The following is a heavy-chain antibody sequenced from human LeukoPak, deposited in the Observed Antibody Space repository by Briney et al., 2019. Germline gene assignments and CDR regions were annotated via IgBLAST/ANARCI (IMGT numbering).Heavy chain of an antibody. D-gene: IGHD2-2*01. CDR3: ARWAAATDY. Sequence: GGSLRLSCAASGFTVSSKYMSWVRQAPGKGLEWVSVIYSGGSTYYADSVKGRFTITRDNSKNTLYIQMNSLRAEDTAVYYCARWAAATDYWGQGTLVTVSS. CDR2: IYSGGST. J-gene: IGHJ4*02. V-gene: IGHV3-66*01. CDR1: GFTVSSKY.